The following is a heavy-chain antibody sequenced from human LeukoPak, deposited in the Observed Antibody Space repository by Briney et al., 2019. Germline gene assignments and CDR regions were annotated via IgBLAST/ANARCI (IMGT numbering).Heavy chain of an antibody. CDR3: ARGSYCTDDSCYENWFYP. CDR1: GGSFSGNY. D-gene: IGHD2-8*01. V-gene: IGHV4-34*01. J-gene: IGHJ5*02. CDR2: IHHSETP. Sequence: PSETLSLTCTVYGGSFSGNYWSWIRNPQAQGLELIGEIHHSETPNYNPSLKSRVTISVAPSKTQFSLSLSSVTAADTAVYYWARGSYCTDDSCYENWFYPWGQGTLVTVSS.